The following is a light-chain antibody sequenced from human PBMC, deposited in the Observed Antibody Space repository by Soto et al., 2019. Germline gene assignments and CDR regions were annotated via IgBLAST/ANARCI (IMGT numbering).Light chain of an antibody. Sequence: DIQMTQSPSSLSASVGDRVTITCRASQSIGLYLNWYQQKPGKAPKLLMYGASNLQTGVPSRFSGSGSGTEFTLSIIGLQPEDFATYYCQQSNSSPITFGLGTRLDIK. CDR3: QQSNSSPIT. CDR1: QSIGLY. CDR2: GAS. V-gene: IGKV1-39*01. J-gene: IGKJ5*01.